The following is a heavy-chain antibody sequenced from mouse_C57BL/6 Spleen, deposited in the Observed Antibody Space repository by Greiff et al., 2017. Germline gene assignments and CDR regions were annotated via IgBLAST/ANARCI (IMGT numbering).Heavy chain of an antibody. Sequence: EVQLQQSGAELVKPGASVKLSCTASGFNIKDYYMHWVKQRTEQGLEWIGRIDPEDGDTKYDPKFKGKATITADTSSNTAYLQLSSLTSEHTAVYYGASSGAMITTRYFDVWGTGTPVTVSS. CDR3: ASSGAMITTRYFDV. D-gene: IGHD2-4*01. V-gene: IGHV14-2*01. CDR2: IDPEDGDT. J-gene: IGHJ1*03. CDR1: GFNIKDYY.